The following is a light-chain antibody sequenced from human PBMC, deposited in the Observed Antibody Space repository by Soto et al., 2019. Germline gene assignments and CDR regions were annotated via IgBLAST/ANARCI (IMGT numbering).Light chain of an antibody. Sequence: DIQLTQSPATLSGSVGDRVTITCRASQTISSWLAGYQQKPGKAPKLLIYKASTLKSGVPSRFSGSGSGTEFTLTIISLQPDDVSTDYCQHYNSYSEAFGQGTKVDIK. V-gene: IGKV1-5*03. CDR2: KAS. CDR1: QTISSW. CDR3: QHYNSYSEA. J-gene: IGKJ1*01.